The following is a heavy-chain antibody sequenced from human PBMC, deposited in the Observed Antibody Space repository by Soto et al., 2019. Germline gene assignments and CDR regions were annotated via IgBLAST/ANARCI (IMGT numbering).Heavy chain of an antibody. J-gene: IGHJ4*02. CDR1: GGSFSGYY. CDR2: INHSGST. Sequence: QVQLQQWGAGLLKPSETLSLTCAVYGGSFSGYYWSWIRQPPGKGLEWIGEINHSGSTNYNPSLKIRVTISVDTSKNQFSLKLSSVTAADTAVYYCARGPNIAAAGLDYWGQGTLVTVSS. V-gene: IGHV4-34*01. CDR3: ARGPNIAAAGLDY. D-gene: IGHD6-13*01.